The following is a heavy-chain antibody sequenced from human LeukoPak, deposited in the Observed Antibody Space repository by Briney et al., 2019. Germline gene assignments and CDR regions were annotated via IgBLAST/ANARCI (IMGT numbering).Heavy chain of an antibody. CDR1: GGSISSGSYY. CDR2: IYTSGST. Sequence: SETLSLTCTVSGGSISSGSYYWSWIRQPAGKGLEWIGRIYTSGSTNYNPSLKSRVTISVDTSKNQFSLKLSSVTAADAAVYFCARGGCSSTSCYYFYGMDVWGQGTTVSVSS. V-gene: IGHV4-61*02. J-gene: IGHJ6*02. CDR3: ARGGCSSTSCYYFYGMDV. D-gene: IGHD2-2*01.